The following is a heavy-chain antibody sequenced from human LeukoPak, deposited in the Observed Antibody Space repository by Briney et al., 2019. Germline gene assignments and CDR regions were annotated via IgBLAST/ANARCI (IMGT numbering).Heavy chain of an antibody. J-gene: IGHJ4*02. Sequence: ASVTVSCTASGYTFTSYAMHWVRQAPGQRLEWMGWINAGNGNTKYSQKFQGRVTITRDTSASTAYMELSSLRSEDTAVYYCACSPLTSRLGYCTNGVCYYFDYWGQGTLVTVSS. CDR3: ACSPLTSRLGYCTNGVCYYFDY. D-gene: IGHD2-8*01. CDR2: INAGNGNT. CDR1: GYTFTSYA. V-gene: IGHV1-3*01.